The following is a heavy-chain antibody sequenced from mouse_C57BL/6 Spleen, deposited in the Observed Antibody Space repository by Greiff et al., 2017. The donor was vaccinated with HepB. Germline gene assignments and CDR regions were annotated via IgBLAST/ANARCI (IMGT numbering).Heavy chain of an antibody. D-gene: IGHD2-1*01. J-gene: IGHJ3*01. CDR2: IDPETGGT. Sequence: VQLQQSGAELVRPGASVTLSCKASGYTFTDYEMHWVKQTPVHGLEWIGAIDPETGGTAYNQKFKGKAILTADTSSSTAYMELRSLTSEDSAVYYCTRRGGYYGNYDLAYWGQGTLVTVSA. V-gene: IGHV1-15*01. CDR3: TRRGGYYGNYDLAY. CDR1: GYTFTDYE.